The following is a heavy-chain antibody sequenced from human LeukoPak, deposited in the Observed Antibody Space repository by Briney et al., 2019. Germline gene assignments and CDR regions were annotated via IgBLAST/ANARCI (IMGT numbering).Heavy chain of an antibody. CDR1: GGSISCYY. J-gene: IGHJ6*02. CDR3: AGSIAVAGYYYYGMDV. D-gene: IGHD6-19*01. CDR2: IYYSGST. V-gene: IGHV4-59*08. Sequence: SETLSFTCTVSGGSISCYYWSWIRQPPGKGLEWIGYIYYSGSTNYNPSLKSRVTISVDTSKNQFSLKLSSVTAADTAVYYCAGSIAVAGYYYYGMDVWGQGTTVTVSS.